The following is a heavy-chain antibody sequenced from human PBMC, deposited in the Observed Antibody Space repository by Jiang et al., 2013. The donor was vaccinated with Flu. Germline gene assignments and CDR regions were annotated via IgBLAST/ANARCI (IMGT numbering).Heavy chain of an antibody. V-gene: IGHV4-31*03. CDR1: GGSVSSSDYY. CDR2: IHSSGSV. J-gene: IGHJ4*02. D-gene: IGHD3-10*01. Sequence: LLKPSETLSLTCSVSGGSVSSSDYYWSWIRQHPGKGLEWIGYIHSSGSVNYNPSLKSRVTISVDTSKNQFSLRLTSVTAADTAVFYCARAKSTLLRQGYYFDYWGQGTPVTVSS. CDR3: ARAKSTLLRQGYYFDY.